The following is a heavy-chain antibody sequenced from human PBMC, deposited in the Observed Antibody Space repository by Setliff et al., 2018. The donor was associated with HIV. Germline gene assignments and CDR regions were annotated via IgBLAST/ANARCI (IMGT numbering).Heavy chain of an antibody. CDR1: GGSISSNW. D-gene: IGHD3-22*01. CDR3: GGNGYYSIDY. CDR2: IYHSGST. V-gene: IGHV4-4*02. Sequence: ETLSLTCAVSGGSISSNWWSWVRQSPGKGLEWIGEIYHSGSTHYNPSLQSRVTIPVDKSKSQFSLKLNSVTAADTAVYYCGGNGYYSIDYWGQGTLVTVSS. J-gene: IGHJ4*02.